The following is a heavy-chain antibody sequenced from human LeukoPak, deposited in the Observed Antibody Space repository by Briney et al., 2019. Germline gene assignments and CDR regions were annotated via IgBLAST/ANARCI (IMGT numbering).Heavy chain of an antibody. CDR1: GGSISSGGYY. D-gene: IGHD3-3*01. Sequence: SETLSLTCTVSGGSISSGGYYWSWIRQPPGKGLEWIGYIYHSGSTYYNPSLKSRVTISVDRSKNQFSLKLSSVTAADTAVYYCARAAGFWSGCRNWFDPWGQGTLVTVSS. V-gene: IGHV4-30-2*01. J-gene: IGHJ5*02. CDR2: IYHSGST. CDR3: ARAAGFWSGCRNWFDP.